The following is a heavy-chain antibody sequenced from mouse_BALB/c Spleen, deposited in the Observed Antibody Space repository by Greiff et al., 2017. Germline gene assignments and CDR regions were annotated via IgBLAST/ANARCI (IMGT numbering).Heavy chain of an antibody. CDR1: GFSLTSYG. Sequence: VQLQQSGPGLVQPSQSLSITCTVSGFSLTSYGVHWVRQSPGKGLEWLGVIWSGGSTDYNAAFISRLSISKDNSKSQVFFKMNSLQADDTAIYYCARTKDYYGSPAYWGQGTLVTVSA. CDR3: ARTKDYYGSPAY. CDR2: IWSGGST. V-gene: IGHV2-4-1*01. J-gene: IGHJ3*01. D-gene: IGHD1-1*01.